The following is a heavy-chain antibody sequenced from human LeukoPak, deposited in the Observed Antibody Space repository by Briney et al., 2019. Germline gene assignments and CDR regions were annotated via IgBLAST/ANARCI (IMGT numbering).Heavy chain of an antibody. CDR3: ARGQPYYYDSRGYSVPHD. D-gene: IGHD3-22*01. J-gene: IGHJ4*02. Sequence: GSLRLSCAASGFTVSSVYMSWVRQAPGKGLEWVSLIYSAGTTYYADSVKGRFIISRDNSKNTLYLQMNSLRAEDTAVYYCARGQPYYYDSRGYSVPHDWGQGTLVTASS. V-gene: IGHV3-53*01. CDR1: GFTVSSVY. CDR2: IYSAGTT.